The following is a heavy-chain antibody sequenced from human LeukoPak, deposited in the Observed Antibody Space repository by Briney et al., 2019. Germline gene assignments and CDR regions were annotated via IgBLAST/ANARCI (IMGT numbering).Heavy chain of an antibody. J-gene: IGHJ4*02. CDR2: ISGGGGST. CDR3: AKESGYSGYGEFDY. D-gene: IGHD5-12*01. V-gene: IGHV3-23*01. CDR1: GFIFSTYA. Sequence: GGSLRLSCAASGFIFSTYAMSWVRQAPGKGLEWVSVISGGGGSTHYADPVKGRFTISRDNSKNTLYLQMNTLRAEDTAVYYCAKESGYSGYGEFDYWGQGTLVTASS.